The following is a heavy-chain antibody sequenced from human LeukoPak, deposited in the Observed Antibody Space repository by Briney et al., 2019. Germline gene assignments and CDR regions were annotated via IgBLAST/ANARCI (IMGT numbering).Heavy chain of an antibody. CDR3: AKDWSDLYYYDSSPIDY. V-gene: IGHV3-23*01. CDR1: RFTISSYA. Sequence: GGSLRLSCAASRFTISSYAMSWVRQAPGKGLEWVSAISGSGGSTYYADSVKGRFTISRDNSKNTLYLQMNSLRAEDTAVYYCAKDWSDLYYYDSSPIDYWGQGTLVTVSS. D-gene: IGHD3-22*01. J-gene: IGHJ4*02. CDR2: ISGSGGST.